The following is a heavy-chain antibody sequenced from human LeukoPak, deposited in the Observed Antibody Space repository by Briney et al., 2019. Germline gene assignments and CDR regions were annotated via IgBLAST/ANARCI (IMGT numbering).Heavy chain of an antibody. D-gene: IGHD3-3*01. CDR2: IRMDARAT. CDR1: GFTFSNYW. J-gene: IGHJ4*02. Sequence: GGSLRLSCAASGFTFSNYWMHWVRQAPGKGLEWVAFIRMDARATYYADSVRGRFTVSRRNYNNVMYLQMNSLRPEDTAVYYCAEWFSGRVNFWGQGTLVIVSS. V-gene: IGHV3-30*02. CDR3: AEWFSGRVNF.